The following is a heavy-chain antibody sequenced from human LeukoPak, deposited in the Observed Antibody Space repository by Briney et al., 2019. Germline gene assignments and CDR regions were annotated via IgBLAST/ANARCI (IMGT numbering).Heavy chain of an antibody. D-gene: IGHD1-7*01. J-gene: IGHJ4*02. CDR2: ISGSGGST. V-gene: IGHV3-23*01. CDR3: ARGGNIWNYRSYFDY. Sequence: GGSLRLSCAASGFTFSSYAMSWVRQAPGKGLEWVSAISGSGGSTYYADSVKGRFTISRDNSKNMLYLQMSSLRADDTAVYYCARGGNIWNYRSYFDYWGQGALVTVSS. CDR1: GFTFSSYA.